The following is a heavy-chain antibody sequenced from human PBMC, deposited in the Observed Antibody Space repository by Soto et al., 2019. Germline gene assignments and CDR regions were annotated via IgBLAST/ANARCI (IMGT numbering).Heavy chain of an antibody. V-gene: IGHV3-30-3*01. D-gene: IGHD1-26*01. J-gene: IGHJ3*01. CDR1: GFTFSTYA. Sequence: QVQLVESGGGVVQPGRSLRLSCAASGFTFSTYAMHWVRQAPGKGLEWVAVISYDGDNKYYADFAKGRFTISRDNSKNTLFLQRNSLRAEDTAVYHCARDGGSYWGQGTMVTVSS. CDR3: ARDGGSY. CDR2: ISYDGDNK.